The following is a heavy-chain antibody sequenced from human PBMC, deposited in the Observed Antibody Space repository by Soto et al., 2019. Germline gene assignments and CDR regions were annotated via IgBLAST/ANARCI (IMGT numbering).Heavy chain of an antibody. CDR3: TRSYGYTFGGGLDN. CDR2: IITAFGTT. CDR1: GDTFNSYV. V-gene: IGHV1-69*01. D-gene: IGHD5-18*01. J-gene: IGHJ4*02. Sequence: QVQLVQSGPEVKKPGSSVKVSCKASGDTFNSYVITWVRQAPGQGLEWLGGIITAFGTTSYAQNFQDRLTIPADEAGTTDHMELSSLTSDDTAMYYCTRSYGYTFGGGLDNWGQGTLVTVSS.